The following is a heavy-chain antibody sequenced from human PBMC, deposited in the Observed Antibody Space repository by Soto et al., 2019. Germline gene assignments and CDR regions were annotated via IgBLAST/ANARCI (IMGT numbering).Heavy chain of an antibody. J-gene: IGHJ6*02. V-gene: IGHV3-30-3*01. D-gene: IGHD3-3*01. CDR2: ISYDGSNK. Sequence: QVQLVESGGGVVQPGRSLRLSCAASGFTFSSYAMHWVRQAPGKGLEWVAVISYDGSNKYYADSVKGRFTISRDNSKNTLYLQMNSRRAEATAVYYCARGYYDFWSGYSDYYYGMDVWGQGTTVIFSS. CDR1: GFTFSSYA. CDR3: ARGYYDFWSGYSDYYYGMDV.